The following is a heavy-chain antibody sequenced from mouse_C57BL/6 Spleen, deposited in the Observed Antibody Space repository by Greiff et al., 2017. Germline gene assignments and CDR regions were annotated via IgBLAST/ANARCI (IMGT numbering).Heavy chain of an antibody. CDR2: IYPSDSET. J-gene: IGHJ3*01. D-gene: IGHD2-13*01. CDR1: GYTFTSYW. CDR3: ARSDWPAWFAY. V-gene: IGHV1-61*01. Sequence: QVQLQQPGAELVRPGSSVKLSCKASGYTFTSYWMAWVKQRPGQGLEWIGNIYPSDSETHYNQKFKDKATLTVDKSSSTAYMQLSSLTSEDSAVYYCARSDWPAWFAYWGQGTLVTVSA.